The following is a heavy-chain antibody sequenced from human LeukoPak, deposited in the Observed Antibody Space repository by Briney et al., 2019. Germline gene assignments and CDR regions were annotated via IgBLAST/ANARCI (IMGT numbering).Heavy chain of an antibody. Sequence: GGSLRLSCAASGFTFSSYAMSWVRQAPGKGLEWVSTISGSGGSTYYADSVKGRFTISRDNSKNTLCLQMNSLRAEDTALYYCAKQLPGGRKFEYWGQGTLVTVSS. J-gene: IGHJ4*02. CDR2: ISGSGGST. V-gene: IGHV3-23*01. CDR3: AKQLPGGRKFEY. CDR1: GFTFSSYA. D-gene: IGHD1-1*01.